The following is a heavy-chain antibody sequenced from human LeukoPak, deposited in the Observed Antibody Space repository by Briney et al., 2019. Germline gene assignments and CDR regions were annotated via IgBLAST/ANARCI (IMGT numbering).Heavy chain of an antibody. V-gene: IGHV3-48*01. Sequence: GGSLRLSCAVSGFTFSDYSMNWVRQAPGNGLEWISYINTNSRTIYYADSVKGRFTISRDNSKNSLYLQMNSLRVEDTAVYYCAGGYYSDYWGQGTLVTVSS. CDR3: AGGYYSDY. CDR2: INTNSRTI. D-gene: IGHD3-22*01. CDR1: GFTFSDYS. J-gene: IGHJ4*02.